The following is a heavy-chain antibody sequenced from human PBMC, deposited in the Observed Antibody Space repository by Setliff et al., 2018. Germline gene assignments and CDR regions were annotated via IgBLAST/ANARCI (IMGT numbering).Heavy chain of an antibody. CDR2: INPSGGST. Sequence: GASVKVSCKASGYTFTRYYMHWVRQAPGQGLEWMGIINPSGGSTGYAQKFQGRVTMTRDTSTSTVYMELSSLRSEDTAVYYCARGGIGFSEITIFGVALYWFDPWGQGTLVTVSS. CDR3: ARGGIGFSEITIFGVALYWFDP. V-gene: IGHV1-46*01. D-gene: IGHD3-3*01. CDR1: GYTFTRYY. J-gene: IGHJ5*02.